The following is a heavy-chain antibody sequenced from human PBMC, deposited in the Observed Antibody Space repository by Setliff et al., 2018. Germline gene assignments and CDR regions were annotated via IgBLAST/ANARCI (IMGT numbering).Heavy chain of an antibody. J-gene: IGHJ4*02. Sequence: GESLKISCKGSGYSFTINWTAWVRKMPGKGLECMGIIYPGNSNTRYSPPFQGQVTLSADKAINTAYLQWNSLQAHDTAMYYCARQGCSSTSCHSIEYWGQGTLVTGSS. CDR1: GYSFTINW. V-gene: IGHV5-51*01. CDR2: IYPGNSNT. CDR3: ARQGCSSTSCHSIEY. D-gene: IGHD2-2*01.